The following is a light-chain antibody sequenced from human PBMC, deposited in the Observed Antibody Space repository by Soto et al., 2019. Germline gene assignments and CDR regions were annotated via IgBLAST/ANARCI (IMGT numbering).Light chain of an antibody. J-gene: IGKJ1*01. CDR2: GAS. Sequence: EIVLTQSPGTLSLSPGERATLSCRASQSVSSSYLAWYQQKPGQAPRLLIYGASSRATGIPDRFSGSGAGTDCTLTISSLEPEDFAVYYCQQYGSSSWTFGQGTKVELK. CDR3: QQYGSSSWT. CDR1: QSVSSSY. V-gene: IGKV3-20*01.